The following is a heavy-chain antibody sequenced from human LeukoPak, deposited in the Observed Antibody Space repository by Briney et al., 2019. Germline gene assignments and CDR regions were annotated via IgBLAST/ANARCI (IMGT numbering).Heavy chain of an antibody. CDR1: GFTFSSYD. V-gene: IGHV3-23*01. CDR2: ISGSGGST. J-gene: IGHJ4*02. D-gene: IGHD3-22*01. Sequence: PGGSLRLSCAASGFTFSSYDMSWVRQAPGKGLEWVSAISGSGGSTYYADSVKGRFTISRDNSKNTLYLQMSSLRAEDTAVYYCAKDPDSSGYLYYFDYWGQGTLVTVSS. CDR3: AKDPDSSGYLYYFDY.